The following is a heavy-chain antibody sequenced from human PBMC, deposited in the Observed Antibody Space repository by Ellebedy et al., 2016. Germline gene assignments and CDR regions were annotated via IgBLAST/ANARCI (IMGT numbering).Heavy chain of an antibody. D-gene: IGHD1-26*01. V-gene: IGHV3-23*01. CDR3: AKNLYSGSDFGHIYMDV. Sequence: GGSLRLXXEASGFMFSNYVMNWVRQTPEKGLEWVSSISRSGDSTKDADSVKGRFTISRDNSKNTLYLQMNSLRAENTAVYYCAKNLYSGSDFGHIYMDVWGKGITVTVSS. CDR2: ISRSGDST. CDR1: GFMFSNYV. J-gene: IGHJ6*03.